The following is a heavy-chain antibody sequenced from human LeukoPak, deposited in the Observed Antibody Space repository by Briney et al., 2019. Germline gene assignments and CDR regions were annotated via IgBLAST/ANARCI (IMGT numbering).Heavy chain of an antibody. D-gene: IGHD3-3*01. J-gene: IGHJ4*02. CDR1: GFTFDDYA. V-gene: IGHV3-9*01. CDR2: ISWNSGSI. Sequence: GGSLRLSCAASGFTFDDYAMHWVRQAPGKGLEWVSGISWNSGSIGYADSVKGRFTISRDNAKNSLYLQMNSLRAEDTALYYCAKGHKFTIFGVVDYWGQGTLVTVSS. CDR3: AKGHKFTIFGVVDY.